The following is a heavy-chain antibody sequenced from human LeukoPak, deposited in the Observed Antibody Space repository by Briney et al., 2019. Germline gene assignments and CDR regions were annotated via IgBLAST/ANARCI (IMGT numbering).Heavy chain of an antibody. V-gene: IGHV3-7*04. CDR2: IKQAGSEK. CDR3: TRGLRTGENWFDP. CDR1: GFTFSSYW. D-gene: IGHD1-1*01. Sequence: GGSLRLSCAASGFTFSSYWMSWVRQAPGKGLEWVANIKQAGSEKYYVDSVKGRFTISRDNAKNSLYLQMNSLRVGDTAVYYCTRGLRTGENWFDPWGQGTLVTVSS. J-gene: IGHJ5*02.